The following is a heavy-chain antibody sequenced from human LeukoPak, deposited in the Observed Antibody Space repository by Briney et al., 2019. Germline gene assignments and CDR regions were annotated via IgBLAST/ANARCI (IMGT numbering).Heavy chain of an antibody. D-gene: IGHD3-10*01. CDR2: MYISGTT. J-gene: IGHJ5*02. V-gene: IGHV4-4*07. CDR3: ARDMVRGVTAHLSWFDP. CDR1: SGSISSYY. Sequence: SETLSLTCTASSGSISSYYWSWIRQPAGKGLEWIGRMYISGTTNYNPSLKSRVTMSVDSSKNQFSLKLSSVTAADTAVYYCARDMVRGVTAHLSWFDPWGQGTLVTVSS.